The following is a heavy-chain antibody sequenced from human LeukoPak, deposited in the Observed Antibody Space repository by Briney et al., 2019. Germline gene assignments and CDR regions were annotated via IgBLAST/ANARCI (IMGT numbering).Heavy chain of an antibody. CDR3: AKDQVWDTAMVTGFDY. Sequence: GGSLRLSCAASGFTFSSYAMSWVRQAPGKGLEWVSGISGSGGRTYYADSVKGRFTISRDNSKNTLYLQMNSLRAEDTAVYYCAKDQVWDTAMVTGFDYWGQGTLVTVSS. V-gene: IGHV3-23*01. CDR1: GFTFSSYA. CDR2: ISGSGGRT. D-gene: IGHD5-18*01. J-gene: IGHJ4*02.